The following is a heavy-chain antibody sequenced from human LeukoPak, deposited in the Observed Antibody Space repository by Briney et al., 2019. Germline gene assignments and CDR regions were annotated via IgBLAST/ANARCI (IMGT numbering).Heavy chain of an antibody. D-gene: IGHD1-26*01. CDR1: GFTFSSYS. Sequence: GGSLRLSCAASGFTFSSYSMNWVRQAPGKGLEWVSSISSSSSYIYYADSVKGRFTISRDNAKNSLYLQMNSLRAEDTAVYYCARGYSGSYYAPFGYWGQGTLVTVSS. CDR3: ARGYSGSYYAPFGY. CDR2: ISSSSSYI. V-gene: IGHV3-21*01. J-gene: IGHJ4*02.